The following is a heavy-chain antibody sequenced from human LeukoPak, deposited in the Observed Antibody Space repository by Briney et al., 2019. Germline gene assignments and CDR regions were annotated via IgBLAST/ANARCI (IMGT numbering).Heavy chain of an antibody. V-gene: IGHV4-59*01. Sequence: SETLSLTCTVSGGSNSSYYWSWIRQPPGKGLEWIGYIYYSGSTNYNPSLKSRVTISVDTSKNQFSLKLSSVTAADTAVYYCARRRSSSLAFDIWGQGTMVTVSS. CDR3: ARRRSSSLAFDI. CDR2: IYYSGST. D-gene: IGHD6-6*01. J-gene: IGHJ3*02. CDR1: GGSNSSYY.